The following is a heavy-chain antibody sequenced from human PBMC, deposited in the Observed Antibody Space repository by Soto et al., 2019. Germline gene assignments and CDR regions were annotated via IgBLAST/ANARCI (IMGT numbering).Heavy chain of an antibody. CDR1: GGSISSSSYY. CDR3: ASVRKYCSGGSCYPEYFQH. D-gene: IGHD2-15*01. Sequence: SETLSLTCTVSGGSISSSSYYWGWIRQPPGKGLEWIGSIYYSGSTYYNPSLKSRVTISVDTSKNQFSLKLSSVTAADTAVYYCASVRKYCSGGSCYPEYFQHWGQGTLVTVSS. V-gene: IGHV4-39*01. CDR2: IYYSGST. J-gene: IGHJ1*01.